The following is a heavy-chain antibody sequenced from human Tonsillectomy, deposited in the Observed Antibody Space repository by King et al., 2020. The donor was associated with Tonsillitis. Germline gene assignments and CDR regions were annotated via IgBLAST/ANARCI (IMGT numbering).Heavy chain of an antibody. CDR2: ISGSGGLT. Sequence: VQLVESGGGLVQPGGSLRLSCAASGFTFSSYAMSWVRQAPGKGLEWVSAISGSGGLTYYADSVKGRFTISRDNSKNTLYLQMNSLRAEDTAVYYCAKGGCSSTSCYYDCDYWGQGTLVTVSS. CDR1: GFTFSSYA. V-gene: IGHV3-23*04. D-gene: IGHD2-2*01. CDR3: AKGGCSSTSCYYDCDY. J-gene: IGHJ4*02.